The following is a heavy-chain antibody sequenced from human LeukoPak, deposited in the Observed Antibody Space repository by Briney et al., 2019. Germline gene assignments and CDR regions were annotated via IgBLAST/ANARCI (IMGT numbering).Heavy chain of an antibody. CDR2: ISSSSSSI. CDR1: GFTFSSYS. V-gene: IGHV3-21*01. D-gene: IGHD1-1*01. Sequence: GGSLRLSCAASGFTFSSYSMNWVRQAPGQGLEWVSSISSSSSSIYYADSVKGRFTTSRDNAKNALYLQMSSLRAEDTAVYYCARDSERSLGWGQGTLVTVSS. J-gene: IGHJ4*02. CDR3: ARDSERSLG.